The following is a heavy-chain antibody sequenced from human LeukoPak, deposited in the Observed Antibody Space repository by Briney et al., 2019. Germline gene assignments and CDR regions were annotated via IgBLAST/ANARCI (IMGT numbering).Heavy chain of an antibody. CDR3: TESYCSGGSCLDYFDY. D-gene: IGHD2-15*01. V-gene: IGHV3-30*04. J-gene: IGHJ4*02. CDR2: ISYDGSNK. Sequence: PGRSLRLPCAASGFTFSSYAMHWVRQAPGKGLEWVAVISYDGSNKYYADSVKGRFTISRDNSKNTLYLQMNSLGAEDTAVYYCTESYCSGGSCLDYFDYWGQGALVTVSS. CDR1: GFTFSSYA.